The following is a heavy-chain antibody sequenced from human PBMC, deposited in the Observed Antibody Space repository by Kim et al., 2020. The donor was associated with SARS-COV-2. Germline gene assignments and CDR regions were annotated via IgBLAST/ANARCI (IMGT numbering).Heavy chain of an antibody. V-gene: IGHV6-1*01. CDR2: YN. J-gene: IGHJ2*01. D-gene: IGHD4-17*01. Sequence: YNDYALSVKSRIGIIPDTSKNQFSLQLNSVTPEDTAVYYCARGHGGTIDIWGRGTLFTVSS. CDR3: ARGHGGTIDI.